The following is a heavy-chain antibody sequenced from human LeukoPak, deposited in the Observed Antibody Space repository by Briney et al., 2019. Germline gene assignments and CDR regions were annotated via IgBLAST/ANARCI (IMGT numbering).Heavy chain of an antibody. D-gene: IGHD6-13*01. CDR1: GFTFSSYS. CDR2: ISSSSSYI. V-gene: IGHV3-21*01. CDR3: ARESAAGRTPFDY. J-gene: IGHJ4*02. Sequence: GGSLRLSCAASGFTFSSYSMNWVRQAPGKGLEWVSSISSSSSYIYYADSVKGRFTISRDNAKNSLYLQMNSLRAEDTAVYYCARESAAGRTPFDYWGQGTLVTVSS.